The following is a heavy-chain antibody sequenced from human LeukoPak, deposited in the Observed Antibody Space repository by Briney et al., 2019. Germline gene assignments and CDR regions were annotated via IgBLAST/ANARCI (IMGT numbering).Heavy chain of an antibody. CDR2: IYSGGST. CDR1: GFTVSSNY. D-gene: IGHD3-22*01. J-gene: IGHJ3*02. Sequence: GGSLRLSCAASGFTVSSNYMSWVRQAPGKGLEWVSVIYSGGSTSYADSVKGRFPISRDNSKNPLYLQMYSLRAEDTAVYYCAREGYDSSGHLGNDAFDIWGEGTMVTVSS. CDR3: AREGYDSSGHLGNDAFDI. V-gene: IGHV3-66*02.